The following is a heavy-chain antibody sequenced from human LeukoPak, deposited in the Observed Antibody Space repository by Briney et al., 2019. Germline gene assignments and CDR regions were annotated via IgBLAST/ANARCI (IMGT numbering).Heavy chain of an antibody. CDR3: ARGYSSGRNLPSPDY. CDR1: GGSFSGFY. J-gene: IGHJ4*02. D-gene: IGHD6-19*01. CDR2: INHSGIT. Sequence: SETLSLACVVNGGSFSGFYWSWIRQSPGKGLEWIGEINHSGITNNNPSLKSRVTITVDTSKNHLYLKLTSVTAADTAIYYCARGYSSGRNLPSPDYWGQGSLVSVSS. V-gene: IGHV4-34*01.